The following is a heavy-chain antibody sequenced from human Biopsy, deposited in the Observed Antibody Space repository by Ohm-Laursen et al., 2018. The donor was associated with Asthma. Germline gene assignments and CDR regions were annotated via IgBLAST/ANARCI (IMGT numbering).Heavy chain of an antibody. V-gene: IGHV1-69*01. J-gene: IGHJ4*02. D-gene: IGHD2-2*01. CDR1: GGTFNTYV. CDR3: ARKAGSCISRTCYSLDF. Sequence: SSVKVSCKSLGGTFNTYVIGGVGQAPGQGLEWMGGSNSVFGTTTYPQKFQDRVTITADDSTSTVYMELSSLRSEDTAVYYCARKAGSCISRTCYSLDFWGQGTLVTVSS. CDR2: SNSVFGTT.